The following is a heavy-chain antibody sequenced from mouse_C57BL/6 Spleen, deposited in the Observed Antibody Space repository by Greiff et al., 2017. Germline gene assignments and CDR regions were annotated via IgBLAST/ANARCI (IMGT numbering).Heavy chain of an antibody. Sequence: VQLKESGPGLVQPSQSLSITCTVSGFSLTSYGVHWVRQSPGKGLEWLGVIWRGGSTDYNAAFMSRLSITKDNSKSQVFFKMNSLQADDTAIYYCAKNSGYYYGSSYGYFDYWGQGTTLTVSS. CDR2: IWRGGST. CDR1: GFSLTSYG. V-gene: IGHV2-5*01. D-gene: IGHD1-1*01. CDR3: AKNSGYYYGSSYGYFDY. J-gene: IGHJ2*01.